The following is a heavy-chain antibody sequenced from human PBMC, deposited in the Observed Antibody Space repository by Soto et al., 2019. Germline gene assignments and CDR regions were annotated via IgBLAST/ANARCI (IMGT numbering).Heavy chain of an antibody. V-gene: IGHV4-4*02. D-gene: IGHD2-15*01. Sequence: QVQLQESGPGLVKPSGTLSLTCAVSSGSISSSNWWSWVRQPPGKGLEWIGEIYHSGSTNYNTSLKSRVTISVDKSKNQFSLKLSSVTAADTAVYYCARLEGGYCSGGSCYVNWFDPWGQGTLVTVSS. CDR2: IYHSGST. CDR3: ARLEGGYCSGGSCYVNWFDP. J-gene: IGHJ5*02. CDR1: SGSISSSNW.